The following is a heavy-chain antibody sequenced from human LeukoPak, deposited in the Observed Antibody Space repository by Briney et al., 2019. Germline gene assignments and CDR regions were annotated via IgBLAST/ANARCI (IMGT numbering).Heavy chain of an antibody. CDR1: GYTFTDYY. J-gene: IGHJ4*02. CDR2: INPGNNKT. CDR3: ARVTSPARRGRTLVAAAATPFDF. Sequence: GASVKVSCKALGYTFTDYYVHWVRRAPGVGLEWMGVINPGNNKTTYAQKFQDRVNMTRDTSTSTVNLELSSLTSDDTAIYFCARVTSPARRGRTLVAAAATPFDFWGQGTLVTVSS. D-gene: IGHD6-13*01. V-gene: IGHV1-46*01.